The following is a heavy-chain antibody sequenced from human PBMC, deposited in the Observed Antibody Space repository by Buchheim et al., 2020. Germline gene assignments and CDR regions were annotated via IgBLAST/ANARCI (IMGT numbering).Heavy chain of an antibody. CDR2: VNGDGSST. Sequence: EVQLVESGGGLVQPGGSLRLSCEASGFSFSGYWMHWVRQVPGKGLVWVSRVNGDGSSTFYADSVKGRFTTSRDNGKNTMFLQMNSLRAEDTAVYFCARGRTYYDVWSGFYLPASFDNWGQGAL. D-gene: IGHD3-3*01. V-gene: IGHV3-74*01. CDR1: GFSFSGYW. CDR3: ARGRTYYDVWSGFYLPASFDN. J-gene: IGHJ4*03.